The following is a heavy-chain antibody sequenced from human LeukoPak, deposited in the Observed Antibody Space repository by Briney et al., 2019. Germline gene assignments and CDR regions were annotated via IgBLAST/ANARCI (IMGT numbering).Heavy chain of an antibody. CDR1: GDSVSNDSVA. CDR2: TYYRSKWYN. CDR3: ARDMDYYGSGNYFNSRWFDP. Sequence: SQTLSLTCAISGDSVSNDSVAWNWIRHSPSRGLEWLGRTYYRSKWYNDYAVSVKSRITINPETAKNQFSLQLNSVTPEDTAVYYCARDMDYYGSGNYFNSRWFDPWGQGTLVTVSS. J-gene: IGHJ5*02. D-gene: IGHD3-10*01. V-gene: IGHV6-1*01.